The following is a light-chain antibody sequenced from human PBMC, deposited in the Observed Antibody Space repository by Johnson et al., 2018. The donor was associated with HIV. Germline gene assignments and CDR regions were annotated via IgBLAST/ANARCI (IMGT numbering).Light chain of an antibody. CDR1: TSNIGNNY. V-gene: IGLV1-51*01. CDR3: GTWDSSLSTGV. Sequence: QSVLTQPPSVSAAPGQKVTISCSGSTSNIGNNYVSWYQQLPGTAPKLLIYEKNKRPSGIPDRFSASKSGTSATLGITGLQTGDEADYFCGTWDSSLSTGVFGTGTEVTVV. J-gene: IGLJ1*01. CDR2: EKN.